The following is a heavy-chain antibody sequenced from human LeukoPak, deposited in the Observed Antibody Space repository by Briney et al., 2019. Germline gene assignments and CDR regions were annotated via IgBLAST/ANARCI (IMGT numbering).Heavy chain of an antibody. V-gene: IGHV4-30-4*01. J-gene: IGHJ4*02. CDR3: ARDLVATTGGFDY. Sequence: SETLSLTCTVSGGSISSDDYYWSWIRQPPGKGLVWIGYIHYSGSTYYNPSLKSRVTISVDTSKNQFSLKVNSVTAADTAVYYCARDLVATTGGFDYWGQGTPVTVSS. CDR2: IHYSGST. D-gene: IGHD5-12*01. CDR1: GGSISSDDYY.